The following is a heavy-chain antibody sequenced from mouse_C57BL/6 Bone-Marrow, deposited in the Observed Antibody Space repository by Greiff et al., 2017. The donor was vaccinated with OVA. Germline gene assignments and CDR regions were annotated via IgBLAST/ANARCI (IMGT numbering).Heavy chain of an antibody. J-gene: IGHJ3*01. CDR2: ISDGGSYT. CDR3: ARDKAGGAWFAY. D-gene: IGHD3-2*02. Sequence: EVNLVESGGGLVKPGGSLKLSCAASGFTFSSYAMSWVRQTPEKRLEWVATISDGGSYTYYPDNVKGRFTISRDNAKNNLYLQMSHLKSEDTAMYYCARDKAGGAWFAYWGQGTLVTVSA. CDR1: GFTFSSYA. V-gene: IGHV5-4*01.